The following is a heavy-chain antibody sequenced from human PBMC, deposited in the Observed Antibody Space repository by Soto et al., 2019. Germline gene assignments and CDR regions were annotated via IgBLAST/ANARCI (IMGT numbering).Heavy chain of an antibody. Sequence: GASVTVSCKASGYIFSDYGINWVRLAPGQGLEWMGWIIPYNDNTKYAENFQGRVTLTTDTSTNTVYMELRSLTPDDTGVYFCARKPYSHYYGMDVWGQGTSVTVSS. V-gene: IGHV1-18*01. J-gene: IGHJ6*02. CDR1: GYIFSDYG. D-gene: IGHD2-21*01. CDR3: ARKPYSHYYGMDV. CDR2: IIPYNDNT.